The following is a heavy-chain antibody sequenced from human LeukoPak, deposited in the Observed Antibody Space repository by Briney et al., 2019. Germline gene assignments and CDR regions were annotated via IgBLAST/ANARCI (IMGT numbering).Heavy chain of an antibody. CDR3: SRESGAFCPFGY. CDR2: MYYSGST. D-gene: IGHD1-26*01. CDR1: GGSISGSSYY. J-gene: IGHJ4*02. Sequence: PSETLSLTCTVSGGSISGSSYYWGWIRQPPGKGLEWIGSMYYSGSTYYNPSLKSRVTMSLDKSKNHLSLNLTSVTAADTAVYYCSRESGAFCPFGYWGQGTLVTVSS. V-gene: IGHV4-39*07.